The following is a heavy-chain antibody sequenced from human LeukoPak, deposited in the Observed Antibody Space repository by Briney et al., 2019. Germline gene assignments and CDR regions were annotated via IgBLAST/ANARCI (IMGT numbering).Heavy chain of an antibody. Sequence: ASVKDSCKASGYTFTSYGISWVRQAPGQGLEWMGWISVYNGNTNYAQKLQGRVTMTTDTSTSTAYMELRSLRSDDTAVYYCARDRAQNPFDYWGQGTLVTVSS. CDR2: ISVYNGNT. J-gene: IGHJ4*02. V-gene: IGHV1-18*01. CDR3: ARDRAQNPFDY. CDR1: GYTFTSYG. D-gene: IGHD1-14*01.